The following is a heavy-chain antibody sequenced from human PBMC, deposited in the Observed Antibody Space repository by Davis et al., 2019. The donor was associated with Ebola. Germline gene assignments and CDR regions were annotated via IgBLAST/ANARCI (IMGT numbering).Heavy chain of an antibody. J-gene: IGHJ6*02. CDR3: AKGGSNYGYYYYYALDV. V-gene: IGHV3-23*01. CDR1: GFIFSGYA. Sequence: GGSLRLSCAASGFIFSGYALSWVRQAPGKGPEWVSSIGSAGSTFYADSVKGRFTISRDDSKNTVFLQINSLRAEDTAVYYCAKGGSNYGYYYYYALDVWGRGTTVTVSS. D-gene: IGHD3-10*01. CDR2: IGSAGST.